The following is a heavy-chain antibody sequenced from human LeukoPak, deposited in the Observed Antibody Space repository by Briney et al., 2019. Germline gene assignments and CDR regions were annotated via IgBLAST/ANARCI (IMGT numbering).Heavy chain of an antibody. J-gene: IGHJ4*02. CDR3: AKDHYWSIDY. D-gene: IGHD3-3*01. CDR1: GFDFSSNW. V-gene: IGHV3-74*01. CDR2: IKGDGIST. Sequence: LSGGSLRLSCAASGFDFSSNWMHWVRHAPGQGLVWVSRIKGDGISTNYADSVKGRFTISRDIAKNTLYLQMNSLRAEDTGVYYCAKDHYWSIDYWGRGTLVTVSS.